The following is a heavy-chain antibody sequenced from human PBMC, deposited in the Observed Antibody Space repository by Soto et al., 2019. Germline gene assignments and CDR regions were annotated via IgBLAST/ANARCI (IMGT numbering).Heavy chain of an antibody. V-gene: IGHV3-74*01. J-gene: IGHJ4*02. CDR1: GFTFSSYW. D-gene: IGHD3-3*01. CDR3: ATFTIFGVVIDY. CDR2: INNDGSST. Sequence: PXGSLLLACSASGFTFSSYWMHWVRQAPGKGPVWVSRINNDGSSTTYADSVKSRFTISRDNAKNTVYLQMNSLRAEDTAVYYCATFTIFGVVIDYWGQGTPITVSS.